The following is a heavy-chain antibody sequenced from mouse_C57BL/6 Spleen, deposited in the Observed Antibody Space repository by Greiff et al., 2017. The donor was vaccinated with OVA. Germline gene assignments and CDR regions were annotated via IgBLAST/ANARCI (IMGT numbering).Heavy chain of an antibody. CDR3: ARGGTGYWYFDV. V-gene: IGHV3-1*01. Sequence: EVQLKESGPGMVKPSQSLSLTCTVTGYSITSGYDWHWIRHFPGNKLEWMGYISYSGSTNYNPSLKSRISITHDTSKNHFFLKLNSVTTEDTATYDCARGGTGYWYFDVWGTGTTVTVSS. D-gene: IGHD4-1*01. CDR2: ISYSGST. CDR1: GYSITSGYD. J-gene: IGHJ1*03.